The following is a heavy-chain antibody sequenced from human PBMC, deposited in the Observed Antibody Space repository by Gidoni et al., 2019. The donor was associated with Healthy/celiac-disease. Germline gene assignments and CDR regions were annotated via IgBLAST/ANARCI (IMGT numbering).Heavy chain of an antibody. CDR3: ARGGYCSSTSACWGVCDP. CDR1: GYPFTSYD. J-gene: IGHJ5*02. CDR2: MNPNSGNT. D-gene: IGHD2-2*03. V-gene: IGHV1-8*01. Sequence: QVQLVQSGAEVKKPGASVKVSCKASGYPFTSYDINWVRQATGQGLEWMGWMNPNSGNTGYAQKFQGRVNMTRNTSISTAYMELSSRRSEDTAVYYCARGGYCSSTSACWGVCDPWGQGTLVTVSS.